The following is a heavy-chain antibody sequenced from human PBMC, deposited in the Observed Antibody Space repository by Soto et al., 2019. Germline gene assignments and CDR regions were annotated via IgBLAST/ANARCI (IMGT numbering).Heavy chain of an antibody. CDR3: PTAPFCSNGLCDINYAMDV. CDR1: GFAFRSSD. CDR2: IGTAGDT. J-gene: IGHJ6*01. Sequence: EVQLVESGGGLVQPGGSLRLSCAASGFAFRSSDLHWVRQSSGKGLEWVSAIGTAGDTYYPGSVKGRCTASRENGKNSFYLQMHSLRDEDTAVYYCPTAPFCSNGLCDINYAMDVWGQGTTVIVS. D-gene: IGHD2-8*01. V-gene: IGHV3-13*01.